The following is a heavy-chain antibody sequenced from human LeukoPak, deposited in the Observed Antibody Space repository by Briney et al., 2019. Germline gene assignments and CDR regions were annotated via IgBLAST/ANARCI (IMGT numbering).Heavy chain of an antibody. CDR1: RFTFNNYG. CDR2: ISGSGTNT. CDR3: AKGFRIQMDN. V-gene: IGHV3-23*01. Sequence: PGGSLRLSCAASRFTFNNYGMSWVRQAPGKGLEWVSAISGSGTNTYYADSVKGRFTISRDNSKNTLYLQMNSLRAEDTAVYYCAKGFRIQMDNWGQGTLVTVSS. J-gene: IGHJ4*02. D-gene: IGHD1-1*01.